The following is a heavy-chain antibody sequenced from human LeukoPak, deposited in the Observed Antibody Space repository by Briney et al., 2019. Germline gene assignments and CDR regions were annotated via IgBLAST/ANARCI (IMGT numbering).Heavy chain of an antibody. Sequence: GGSLRLSCAASGFTFNKYAMSWVRQAPGKGLERVSAISGSDAGTYYADSVKGRFTISRDNSKNTLYLQMNSLRAEDAAVYYCAKAPLGRCTGAICYSFDYWGQGTLVTVSS. CDR3: AKAPLGRCTGAICYSFDY. V-gene: IGHV3-23*01. J-gene: IGHJ4*02. D-gene: IGHD2-8*02. CDR1: GFTFNKYA. CDR2: ISGSDAGT.